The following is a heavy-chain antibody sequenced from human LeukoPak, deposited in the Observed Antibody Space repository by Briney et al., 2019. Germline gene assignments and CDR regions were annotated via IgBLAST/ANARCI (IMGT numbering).Heavy chain of an antibody. Sequence: GGSLRLSCTASGFTFSGYSMNWVRQAPGKGLEWVSSISSSSSYIYYADSVKGRFTISRDSAKNSLYLQMNSLRAEDAAVYYCARPEDYGGNADYWGQGTLVTVSS. V-gene: IGHV3-21*01. D-gene: IGHD4-23*01. CDR2: ISSSSSYI. J-gene: IGHJ4*02. CDR3: ARPEDYGGNADY. CDR1: GFTFSGYS.